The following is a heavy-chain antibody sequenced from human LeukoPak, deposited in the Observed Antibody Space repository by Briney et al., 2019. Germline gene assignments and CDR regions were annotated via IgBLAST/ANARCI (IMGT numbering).Heavy chain of an antibody. J-gene: IGHJ4*02. CDR2: IGRYGGDI. CDR1: GFTFSSYA. CDR3: AKYAPPTTVVTRFFDS. V-gene: IGHV3-23*01. Sequence: YPGGSLRLSCAASGFTFSSYAMTWVRQAPGKGLEWVSVIGRYGGDIHYADSVEGRFTISRDNSKNTLYLQMNSLRVEDTAIYYCAKYAPPTTVVTRFFDSWGQGTLVTVSS. D-gene: IGHD4-23*01.